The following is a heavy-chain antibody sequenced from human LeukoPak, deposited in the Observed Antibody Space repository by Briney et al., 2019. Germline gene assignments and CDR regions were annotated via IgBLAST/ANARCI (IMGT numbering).Heavy chain of an antibody. D-gene: IGHD6-6*01. CDR3: ATSWTTYIVPLGFDNRDAFDI. CDR2: IKQDGSEK. J-gene: IGHJ3*02. Sequence: QSGGSLRLSCAASGFTFSSYSMNWVRQAPGKGLEWVANIKQDGSEKYYVDSVKGRFTISRDNAKNSLYLQMNSLRAEDTAVYYCATSWTTYIVPLGFDNRDAFDIWGQGTMVTVSS. V-gene: IGHV3-7*01. CDR1: GFTFSSYS.